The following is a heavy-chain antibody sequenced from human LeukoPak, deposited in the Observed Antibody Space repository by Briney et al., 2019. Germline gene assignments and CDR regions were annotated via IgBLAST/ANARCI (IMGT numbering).Heavy chain of an antibody. Sequence: SSETLSLTCTVSGGSISSSSYYWGWIRQPPGKGLEWIGSIYYSGSTYYNPSLKSRVTISVDTSKNQFSLKLSSVTAADTAVYYCARDRPITMIVVDLSYFDYWGQGTLVTVSS. CDR1: GGSISSSSYY. J-gene: IGHJ4*02. CDR2: IYYSGST. V-gene: IGHV4-39*07. D-gene: IGHD3-22*01. CDR3: ARDRPITMIVVDLSYFDY.